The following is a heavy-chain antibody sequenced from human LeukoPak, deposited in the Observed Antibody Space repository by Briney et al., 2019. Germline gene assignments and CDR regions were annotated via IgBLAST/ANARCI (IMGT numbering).Heavy chain of an antibody. V-gene: IGHV1-46*01. CDR2: INPSGGST. D-gene: IGHD5-18*01. CDR3: AREPALFAAMVHLFDY. Sequence: GASVKVSCKASGYTFTSYYMHWVRKAPGQGLEWMGIINPSGGSTSYAQKFQGRVTMTRDTSTSTVYMELSSLRSEDTAVYYCAREPALFAAMVHLFDYWGQGTLVTVSS. CDR1: GYTFTSYY. J-gene: IGHJ4*02.